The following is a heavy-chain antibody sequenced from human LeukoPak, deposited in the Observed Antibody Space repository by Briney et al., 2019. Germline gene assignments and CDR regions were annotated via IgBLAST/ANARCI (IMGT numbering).Heavy chain of an antibody. CDR1: GGSISSYY. Sequence: SETLSLTCTVSGGSISSYYWSWIRQPAGKGLEWIGRIYTSGSTNYNPSLTSRVTMSVDTSKNQFSLKLSSVTAADTAVYYCARGLLEWLFGDYYYYYMDVWGKGTTVTVSS. CDR3: ARGLLEWLFGDYYYYYMDV. D-gene: IGHD3-3*01. J-gene: IGHJ6*03. V-gene: IGHV4-4*07. CDR2: IYTSGST.